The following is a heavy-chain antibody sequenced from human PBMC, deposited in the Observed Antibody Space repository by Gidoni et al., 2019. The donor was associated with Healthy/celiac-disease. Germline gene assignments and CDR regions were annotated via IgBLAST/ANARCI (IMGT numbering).Heavy chain of an antibody. V-gene: IGHV1-69*09. D-gene: IGHD2-2*01. Sequence: QVQLVQSGAEVKKPGSAVKVSCKASGGTFSSYAISWVRQAPGQGLEWLGRIIPILGIANYAQKFQGRVTITADKSTSTAYMELSSLRSEDTAVYYCASSPCSSTSCYVYANYYYYYGMDVWGQGTTVTVSS. CDR3: ASSPCSSTSCYVYANYYYYYGMDV. CDR2: IIPILGIA. CDR1: GGTFSSYA. J-gene: IGHJ6*02.